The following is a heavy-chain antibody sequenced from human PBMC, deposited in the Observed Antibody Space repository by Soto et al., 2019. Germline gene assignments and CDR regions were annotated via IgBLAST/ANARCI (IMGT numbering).Heavy chain of an antibody. CDR3: ARGAQYCSGGSCYDAFDI. J-gene: IGHJ3*02. CDR2: IRQDGSEK. V-gene: IGHV3-7*01. D-gene: IGHD2-15*01. CDR1: GFTFSSYS. Sequence: GGSLRLSCAASGFTFSSYSMNWVRQAPGKGLEWVANIRQDGSEKYYVDSVKGRFTISRDNAKNSLYLQMNSLRAEDTAVYYCARGAQYCSGGSCYDAFDIWGQGTMVTVSS.